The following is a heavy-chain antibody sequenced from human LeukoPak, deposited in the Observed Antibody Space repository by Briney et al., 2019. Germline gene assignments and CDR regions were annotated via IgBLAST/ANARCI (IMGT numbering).Heavy chain of an antibody. CDR2: FIPILDSS. J-gene: IGHJ4*02. Sequence: ASGKVCCKASGGTFSSHAIIWVRQAPGQGLEWMGGFIPILDSSDYAQKFQGRVTITAYKSTSTTYMELSSLRSEDTAVDYCARGRGWYYYDSSGYPPFDSWGQGTLVTVSS. D-gene: IGHD3-22*01. CDR1: GGTFSSHA. V-gene: IGHV1-69*06. CDR3: ARGRGWYYYDSSGYPPFDS.